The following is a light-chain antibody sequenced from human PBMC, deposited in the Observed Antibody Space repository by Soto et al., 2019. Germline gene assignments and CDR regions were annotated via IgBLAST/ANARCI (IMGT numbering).Light chain of an antibody. CDR1: SGHSSYA. CDR3: QTWGSGIQV. CDR2: LNNDGSH. Sequence: QPVLTQSPSASASLGASVKITCTLSSGHSSYAIAWHQQQPEKGPRYLMKLNNDGSHTRGDGIPDRFSGSTSGAERYLTISSLQSDDEADYYCQTWGSGIQVFGGGTKLTVL. J-gene: IGLJ2*01. V-gene: IGLV4-69*01.